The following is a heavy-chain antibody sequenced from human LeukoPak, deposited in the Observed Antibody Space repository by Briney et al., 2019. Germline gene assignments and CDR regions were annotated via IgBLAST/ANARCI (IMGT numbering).Heavy chain of an antibody. J-gene: IGHJ6*02. CDR3: AKDSSWYPWGDYYYYYGMDV. D-gene: IGHD6-13*01. CDR2: ISGSGGST. CDR1: GFTFSSYA. V-gene: IGHV3-23*01. Sequence: GGSLRLSCAASGFTFSSYAMSWVRQAPGKGLEWVSAISGSGGSTYYADSVKGRFTISRDNSKNTLYLQMNSLRAEDTAVYYCAKDSSWYPWGDYYYYYGMDVWGQGTTVTASS.